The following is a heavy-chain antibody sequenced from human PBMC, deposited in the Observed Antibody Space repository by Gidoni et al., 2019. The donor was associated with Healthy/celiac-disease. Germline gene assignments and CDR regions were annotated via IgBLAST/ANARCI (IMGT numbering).Heavy chain of an antibody. CDR1: CGSVSSGSYY. V-gene: IGHV4-61*01. CDR3: ARVLSRNGMDV. CDR2: IYYSGST. Sequence: VKPSETLSLTCTVSCGSVSSGSYYWSWIRQPPGKGLEWIGYIYYSGSTNYNPSLKSRVTISVDTSKNQFSLKLSSVTAADTAVYYCARVLSRNGMDVWGQGTTVTVSS. J-gene: IGHJ6*02.